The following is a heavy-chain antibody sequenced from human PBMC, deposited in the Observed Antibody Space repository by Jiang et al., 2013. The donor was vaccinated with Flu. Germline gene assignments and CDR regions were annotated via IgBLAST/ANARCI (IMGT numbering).Heavy chain of an antibody. CDR3: ARVWGTTVDL. J-gene: IGHJ2*01. CDR1: GGSISSGGYY. Sequence: SGGSISSGGYYWSWIRQHPGKGLEWIGYIYYSGSTYYNPSLKSRVTISVDTSKNQFSLKLSSVTAADTAVYYCARVWGTTVDLWGRGTLVTVSS. D-gene: IGHD4-17*01. V-gene: IGHV4-31*02. CDR2: IYYSGST.